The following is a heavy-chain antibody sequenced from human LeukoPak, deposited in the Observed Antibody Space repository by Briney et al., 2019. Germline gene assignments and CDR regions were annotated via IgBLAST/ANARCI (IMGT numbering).Heavy chain of an antibody. CDR3: ARGPPTTALTYFQH. CDR2: IYYSGST. J-gene: IGHJ1*01. Sequence: ETLSLTCAVSGGSINSSSSYWGWIRQPPGRGLEWIGSIYYSGSTDYNPSLKSRVTISVDTSKNQFSLKLSSVTAADTAVYYCARGPPTTALTYFQHWGQGTLVTVSS. D-gene: IGHD1-26*01. V-gene: IGHV4-39*07. CDR1: GGSINSSSSY.